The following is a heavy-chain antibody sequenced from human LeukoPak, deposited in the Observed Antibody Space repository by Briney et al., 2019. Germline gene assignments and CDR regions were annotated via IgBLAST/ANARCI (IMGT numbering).Heavy chain of an antibody. CDR2: ISSSSSTI. Sequence: PGGSLRLSCAASGFTFSSYSMNWVRQAPGKGLEWVSYISSSSSTIYYADSVKGRFTISRDNAKNSLYLQMNSLRAEDTAVYYCARDGPPSYYYDSSGYYGMWDWGQGTLVTVSP. CDR1: GFTFSSYS. J-gene: IGHJ4*02. CDR3: ARDGPPSYYYDSSGYYGMWD. V-gene: IGHV3-48*01. D-gene: IGHD3-22*01.